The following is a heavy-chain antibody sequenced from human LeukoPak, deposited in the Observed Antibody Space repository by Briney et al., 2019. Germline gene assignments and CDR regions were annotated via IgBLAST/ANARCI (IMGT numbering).Heavy chain of an antibody. V-gene: IGHV4-34*01. CDR3: ARWGRTVAGTDYFDY. D-gene: IGHD6-19*01. CDR1: GGSFSGYY. J-gene: IGHJ4*02. Sequence: SETLSLTCAVYGGSFSGYYWSWIRQPPGKGLEWIGEINHSGSTNYNPSLKSRVTISVDTSKNQFFLKLSSVTAADTAVYYCARWGRTVAGTDYFDYWGQGTLVTVSS. CDR2: INHSGST.